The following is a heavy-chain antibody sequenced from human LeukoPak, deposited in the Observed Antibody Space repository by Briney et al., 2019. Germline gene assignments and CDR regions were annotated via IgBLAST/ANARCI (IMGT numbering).Heavy chain of an antibody. CDR2: ISSDSSPV. V-gene: IGHV3-48*01. D-gene: IGHD3-3*01. CDR3: ARDKTYSDFWL. J-gene: IGHJ4*02. CDR1: GFTLGSYS. Sequence: PGGSLRLSCAASGFTLGSYSMNWVRQAPGKGLEWISYISSDSSPVYFADSVKGRFTISRDNAKNSLYLQMNSLRAEDTAVYFCARDKTYSDFWLWGQGTLVTVSS.